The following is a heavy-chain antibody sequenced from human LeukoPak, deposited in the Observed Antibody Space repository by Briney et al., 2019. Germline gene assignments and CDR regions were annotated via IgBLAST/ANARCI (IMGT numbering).Heavy chain of an antibody. CDR2: INGGGVNT. D-gene: IGHD4-11*01. Sequence: GGSLRLSCAASGFTFSSYAMSWVRQAPGKGLEWVSTINGGGVNTHYADSVGGRFTISRDNSKNTLFLQMNSLRDEDTAVYYCAKDLYSNYGPADYWGQGTLVTVSS. CDR3: AKDLYSNYGPADY. CDR1: GFTFSSYA. J-gene: IGHJ4*02. V-gene: IGHV3-23*01.